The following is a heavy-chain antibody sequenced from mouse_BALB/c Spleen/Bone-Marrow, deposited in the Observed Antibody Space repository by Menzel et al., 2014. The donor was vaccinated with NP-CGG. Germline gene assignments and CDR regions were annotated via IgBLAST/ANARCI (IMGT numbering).Heavy chain of an antibody. Sequence: VQLQQSGAELARPEASVKLSCKASGYTFTDYYVSWVKQRTGQGLEWIGEIYPGSGNTYYNEKFKGKATLTADRSSSTAYMQLSSLTSEDSAVYFCARAASLDYWGQGTSVTVSS. CDR3: ARAASLDY. CDR1: GYTFTDYY. CDR2: IYPGSGNT. J-gene: IGHJ4*01. V-gene: IGHV1-77*01.